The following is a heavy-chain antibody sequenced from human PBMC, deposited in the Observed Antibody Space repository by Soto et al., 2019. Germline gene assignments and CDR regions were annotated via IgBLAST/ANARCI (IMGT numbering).Heavy chain of an antibody. D-gene: IGHD3-16*01. Sequence: VQLVESGGGVVQPGRSLRLSCAASGFIFSDYAMTWIRQAPGKGLEWVATISASGGNIEYTDSLKGRFTISRDNSKKTVYLQINGLTADYTAVHYCAKVAGGLGYFDLWGRGTLVTVSS. CDR3: AKVAGGLGYFDL. CDR2: ISASGGNI. J-gene: IGHJ2*01. V-gene: IGHV3-23*04. CDR1: GFIFSDYA.